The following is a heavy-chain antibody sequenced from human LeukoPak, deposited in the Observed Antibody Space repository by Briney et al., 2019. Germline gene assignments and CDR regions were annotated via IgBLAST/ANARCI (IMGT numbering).Heavy chain of an antibody. CDR1: GGSISSGSYY. Sequence: SQTLSLTCTVSGGSISSGSYYWSWIRQPAGKGPEWIGRIYTSGSTNYNPSLKSRVTISVDTSKNQFSLKLSSVTAADTAVYYCASAWIQLWSFDYWGQGTLVTVSS. J-gene: IGHJ4*02. D-gene: IGHD5-18*01. CDR2: IYTSGST. CDR3: ASAWIQLWSFDY. V-gene: IGHV4-61*02.